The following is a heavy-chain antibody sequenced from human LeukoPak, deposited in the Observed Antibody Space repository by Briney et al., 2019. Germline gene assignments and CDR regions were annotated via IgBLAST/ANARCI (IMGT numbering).Heavy chain of an antibody. CDR1: NGSFSNYY. Sequence: SETPSLTCVVYNGSFSNYYWNWIRQPPGKVLEWIGEINHSGSTNYNPSLKSRVTISVDTSKNQFSLRLSSVTAADTAVYYCARLYYDSSGQTPNWGQGTLVTVSS. J-gene: IGHJ4*02. CDR2: INHSGST. CDR3: ARLYYDSSGQTPN. D-gene: IGHD3-22*01. V-gene: IGHV4-34*01.